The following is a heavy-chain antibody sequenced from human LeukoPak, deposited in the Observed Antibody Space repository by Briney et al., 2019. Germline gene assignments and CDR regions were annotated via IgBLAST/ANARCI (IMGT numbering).Heavy chain of an antibody. D-gene: IGHD3-22*01. CDR2: ITRSNYI. V-gene: IGHV3-21*06. CDR1: GFTFSSYR. Sequence: GGSLRLSCAASGFTFSSYRMNWVRQAPGKGLEWVSSITRSNYIYYADSVKGRFTISRDNAKNSLYLQMNSLRADDKAVYYCAGYVSSGRRDAFDIWGQGTMVTVSS. CDR3: AGYVSSGRRDAFDI. J-gene: IGHJ3*02.